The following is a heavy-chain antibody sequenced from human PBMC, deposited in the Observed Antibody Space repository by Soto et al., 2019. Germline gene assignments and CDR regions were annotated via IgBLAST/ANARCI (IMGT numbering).Heavy chain of an antibody. Sequence: LFLSCTVAVVSISCGGYSWSWIRQPPGMGLEWIGYIYHSGSTYYNPSLKSRVTISVDRSKNQFSLKLSSVTAADTAVYYCARTPDIWGQGTMVT. CDR2: IYHSGST. CDR1: VVSISCGGYS. CDR3: ARTPDI. V-gene: IGHV4-30-2*01. J-gene: IGHJ3*02.